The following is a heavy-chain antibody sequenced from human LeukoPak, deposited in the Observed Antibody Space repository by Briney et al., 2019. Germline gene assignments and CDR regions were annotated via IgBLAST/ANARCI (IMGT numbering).Heavy chain of an antibody. D-gene: IGHD1-26*01. CDR1: GGSISSYY. V-gene: IGHV4-59*01. CDR2: IYYSGST. Sequence: SETLSLTCTVSGGSISSYYWSWIRQPPGKGLEWIGYIYYSGSTNYNPSLKSRVTISVDTSKNQFSLKLSSVTAADTAVYYCARSSIVGATSAFDYWGQGTLVTVSS. CDR3: ARSSIVGATSAFDY. J-gene: IGHJ4*02.